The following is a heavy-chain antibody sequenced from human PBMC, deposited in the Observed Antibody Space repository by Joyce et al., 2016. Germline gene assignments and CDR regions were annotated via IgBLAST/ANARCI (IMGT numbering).Heavy chain of an antibody. CDR2: IRSNRNYI. V-gene: IGHV3-21*01. D-gene: IGHD5/OR15-5a*01. Sequence: EVQLVESGGGLVRPGGSLRLSCAASGFTFSSYSMNWVRQAPGKGREGVSFIRSNRNYIYYADSVKGRFTISRDNAKSSLFLQMDSLRAEDTAVYYCARNSAPRASTYYGLDVWGQGTTVTVSS. CDR3: ARNSAPRASTYYGLDV. J-gene: IGHJ6*02. CDR1: GFTFSSYS.